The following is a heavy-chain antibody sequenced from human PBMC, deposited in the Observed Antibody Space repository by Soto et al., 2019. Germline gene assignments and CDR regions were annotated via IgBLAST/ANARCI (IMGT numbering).Heavy chain of an antibody. V-gene: IGHV3-7*01. J-gene: IGHJ4*02. D-gene: IGHD1-1*01. CDR1: GFTFSSYW. Sequence: DLEESGGGLVQPGGSLRLSCAASGFTFSSYWMNWVRQAPGKGLEWVANINQDGNEDNLLDSVKGRFTISRDNAKNSRFLQMNSMSVDDTAVYYCARTGDGHHDFLDYWGQGALVSVSS. CDR2: INQDGNED. CDR3: ARTGDGHHDFLDY.